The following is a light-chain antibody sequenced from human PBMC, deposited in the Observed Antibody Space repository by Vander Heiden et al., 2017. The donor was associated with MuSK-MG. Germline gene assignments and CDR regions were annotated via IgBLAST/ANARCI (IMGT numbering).Light chain of an antibody. CDR3: LQHRRYFPWT. Sequence: GDRVTITCRSSQDIRHDLGWYQKKPGEAPKRLIYAASSLQSGVQSRFSGSGSGTEFTLTISSPQLEDFATYHCLQHRRYFPWTSGQGTKVXSK. V-gene: IGKV1-17*01. CDR2: AAS. CDR1: QDIRHD. J-gene: IGKJ1*01.